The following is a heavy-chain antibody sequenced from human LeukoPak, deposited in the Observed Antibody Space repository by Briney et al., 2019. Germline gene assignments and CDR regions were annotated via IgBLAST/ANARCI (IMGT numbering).Heavy chain of an antibody. Sequence: GGSLRLSCAASGFTFSSYAMSWVRQAPGKGLEWVSYISSSSSTIYYADSVKGRFTISRDNAKNSLYLQMNSLRAEDTAVYYCARDSEYYDSSGYYFPTSLEYYYYYYMDVWGKGTTVTVSS. V-gene: IGHV3-48*01. CDR3: ARDSEYYDSSGYYFPTSLEYYYYYYMDV. CDR1: GFTFSSYA. J-gene: IGHJ6*03. D-gene: IGHD3-22*01. CDR2: ISSSSSTI.